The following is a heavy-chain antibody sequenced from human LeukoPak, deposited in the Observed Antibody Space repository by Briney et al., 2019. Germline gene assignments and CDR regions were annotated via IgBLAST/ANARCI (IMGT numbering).Heavy chain of an antibody. CDR3: ARDTPKGMDV. V-gene: IGHV3-64*01. J-gene: IGHJ6*02. CDR2: ISGNGGST. Sequence: PGGSLRLSCAASGFTFSSYVIHWVRQAPGKGLEYASTISGNGGSTYYANSVKGRFTISRDNSKNTLYLQMGSLRAEDMAVYYCARDTPKGMDVWGHGTTVTVSS. CDR1: GFTFSSYV.